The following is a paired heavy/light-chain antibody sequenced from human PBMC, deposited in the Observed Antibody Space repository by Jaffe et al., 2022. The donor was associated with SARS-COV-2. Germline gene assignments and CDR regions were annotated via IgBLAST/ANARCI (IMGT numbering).Heavy chain of an antibody. CDR3: AIRTQGYYFDY. V-gene: IGHV3-23*04. Sequence: EVQLVESGGDLVQPGGSLRLSCAASGFTFSSYAMSWVRQAPGKGLEWVSSISGSGGRTYYADPVKGRFAISRDNSKSTLYLQVNSLRAEDTAVYYCAIRTQGYYFDYWGQGTLVTVSS. CDR1: GFTFSSYA. D-gene: IGHD2-2*01. J-gene: IGHJ4*02. CDR2: ISGSGGRT.
Light chain of an antibody. CDR2: DVS. CDR3: SSHTSGSTSWV. V-gene: IGLV2-14*01. CDR1: SSDVGGYNY. J-gene: IGLJ3*02. Sequence: QSALTQPASVSGSPGQSITISCTGTSSDVGGYNYVSWYQQHPGKAPKLMIYDVSNRPSGVSNRFSGSKSGNTASLTISGLQAEDEADYYCSSHTSGSTSWVFGGGTKLTVL.